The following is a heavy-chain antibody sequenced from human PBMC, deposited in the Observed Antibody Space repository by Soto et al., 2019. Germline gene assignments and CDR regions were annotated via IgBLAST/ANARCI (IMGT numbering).Heavy chain of an antibody. CDR3: ARDGSYYNPWSGYYPSRNGMDV. V-gene: IGHV3-33*01. J-gene: IGHJ6*02. CDR1: GFTFSSFG. Sequence: QVQVVESGGGVVQPGRSLRLSCAASGFTFSSFGMHWVRQAPGKGLEWVSLIWYDGSKKSYGDSVKGRFTISRDNSRNKVYLQMNSLRGDETAVYYWARDGSYYNPWSGYYPSRNGMDVWGQGTTVTVSS. CDR2: IWYDGSKK. D-gene: IGHD3-3*01.